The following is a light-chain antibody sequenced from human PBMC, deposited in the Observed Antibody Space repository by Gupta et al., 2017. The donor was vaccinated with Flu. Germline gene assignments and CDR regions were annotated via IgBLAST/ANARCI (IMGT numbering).Light chain of an antibody. CDR3: ATSDANLGGSV. J-gene: IGLJ3*02. Sequence: QSLLTQSPSASGPPGQSVTVSCSGSSPNIGSHYVHWYQHHPRPAPQLLGYRNNQRLSAVPARFSASKSGTTASLHPSGLRAEDEADYYCATSDANLGGSVFGGGTKLTVL. CDR1: SPNIGSHY. V-gene: IGLV1-47*01. CDR2: RNN.